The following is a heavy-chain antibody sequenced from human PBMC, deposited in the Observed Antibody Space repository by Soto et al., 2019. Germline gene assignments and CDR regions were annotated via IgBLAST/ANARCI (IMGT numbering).Heavy chain of an antibody. CDR1: GFTFSSYA. J-gene: IGHJ5*02. D-gene: IGHD3-16*02. Sequence: EVQLLESGGGLVQPGGSLRLSCAASGFTFSSYAMSWVRQAPGKGLEWVSAISGSGGSTYYADSVKGRFTISRDNSKNTLYLQMNSLRAEDTAVYYCAKGHYDYIWGSYRYGWFDPWGQGTLVTVSS. V-gene: IGHV3-23*01. CDR2: ISGSGGST. CDR3: AKGHYDYIWGSYRYGWFDP.